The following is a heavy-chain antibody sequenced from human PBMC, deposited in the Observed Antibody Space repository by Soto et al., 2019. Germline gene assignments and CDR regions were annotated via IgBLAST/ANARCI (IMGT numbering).Heavy chain of an antibody. CDR3: AKGRDYSSSARPYYFDY. CDR2: ISYDGSNK. Sequence: GGSLRLSCAASGFTFSSYGMHWVRQAPGKGLEWVAVISYDGSNKYYADSVKGRFTISRDNSKNTLYLQMNSLRAEDTAVYYCAKGRDYSSSARPYYFDYWGQGTLVTVSS. V-gene: IGHV3-30*18. J-gene: IGHJ4*02. CDR1: GFTFSSYG. D-gene: IGHD6-6*01.